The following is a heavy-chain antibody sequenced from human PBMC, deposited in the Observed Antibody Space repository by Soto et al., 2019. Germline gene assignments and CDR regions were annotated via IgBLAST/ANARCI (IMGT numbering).Heavy chain of an antibody. CDR1: GGTFSSYT. D-gene: IGHD3-10*01. CDR2: IIPILGIA. CDR3: ASSYGSGRTDYYMDV. V-gene: IGHV1-69*02. Sequence: QVQLVQSGAEVKKPGSSVKVSCKASGGTFSSYTISWVRQAPGHGLEWMGRIIPILGIANYAQKFQGRVMSTADKSTSSAYMELSSLRSEDTAVYYCASSYGSGRTDYYMDVWGKGTTVTLSS. J-gene: IGHJ6*03.